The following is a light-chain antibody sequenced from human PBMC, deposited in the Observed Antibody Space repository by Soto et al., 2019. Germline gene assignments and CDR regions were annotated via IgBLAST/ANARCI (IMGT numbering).Light chain of an antibody. CDR1: QSVSSSY. Sequence: VLTQSPGTLSLSPGERATLSCRASQSVSSSYLAWYQQKPGQAPRLLIYGVSSRATGIPDRFSGSGSGTDFTLTISSLQPEDFATYYCQQSYSTPLTFGGGTKVDIK. CDR3: QQSYSTPLT. J-gene: IGKJ4*01. CDR2: GVS. V-gene: IGKV3-20*01.